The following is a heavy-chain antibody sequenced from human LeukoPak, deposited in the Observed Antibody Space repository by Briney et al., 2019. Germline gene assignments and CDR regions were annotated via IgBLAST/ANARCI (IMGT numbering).Heavy chain of an antibody. CDR2: ISYDGSHE. J-gene: IGHJ6*04. V-gene: IGHV3-30*04. Sequence: GGSLRLSCAASGFTFCSYAMHWVREAPGKGLEWVAVISYDGSHEYYADSVKGRFTISRDNSKNTLYLQMNSLRPEDTAVYYCAITFRIDCSSTSCDYYGMDVWGKGTTVTVSS. CDR1: GFTFCSYA. D-gene: IGHD2-2*01. CDR3: AITFRIDCSSTSCDYYGMDV.